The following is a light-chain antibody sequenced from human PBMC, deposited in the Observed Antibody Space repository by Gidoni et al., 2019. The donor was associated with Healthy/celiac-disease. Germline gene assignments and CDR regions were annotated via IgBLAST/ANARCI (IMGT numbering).Light chain of an antibody. CDR2: DAS. Sequence: EIVLSQSPATLSLSPGERATLPSRASQSVSSYLAWYQQKPGQAPRLLIYDASNRATGITARFSGSGSGTDFTLTISSLEPEDFAVYYCQQRSNWPTFGGGTKVEIK. V-gene: IGKV3-11*01. CDR3: QQRSNWPT. CDR1: QSVSSY. J-gene: IGKJ4*01.